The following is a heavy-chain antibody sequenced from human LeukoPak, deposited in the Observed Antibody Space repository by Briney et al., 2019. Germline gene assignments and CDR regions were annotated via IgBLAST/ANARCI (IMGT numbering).Heavy chain of an antibody. Sequence: SETLSLTCTVSGGSISSYYWSWIRQPPGKGLEWLGYIYYSGSTYYNPSLKSRVTISVDTSKNQFSLKLSSVTAADTAVYYCARDRGYCSGGSCYFDYWGQGTLVTVSS. CDR3: ARDRGYCSGGSCYFDY. J-gene: IGHJ4*02. CDR1: GGSISSYY. CDR2: IYYSGST. V-gene: IGHV4-59*12. D-gene: IGHD2-15*01.